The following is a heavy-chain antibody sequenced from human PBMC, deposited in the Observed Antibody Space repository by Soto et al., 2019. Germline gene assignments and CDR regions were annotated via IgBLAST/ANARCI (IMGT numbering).Heavy chain of an antibody. CDR2: IKSKTDGGTT. D-gene: IGHD3-10*01. Sequence: GGSLRLSCAASGFTFSNAWMSWVRQAPGKGLEWVGRIKSKTDGGTTDYAAPVKGRFTISRDDSKNTLYLQMNSLKTEDTAVYYCTTDSPLLPYYYGSGSYNPWGQGTLVTVSS. CDR3: TTDSPLLPYYYGSGSYNP. CDR1: GFTFSNAW. V-gene: IGHV3-15*01. J-gene: IGHJ5*02.